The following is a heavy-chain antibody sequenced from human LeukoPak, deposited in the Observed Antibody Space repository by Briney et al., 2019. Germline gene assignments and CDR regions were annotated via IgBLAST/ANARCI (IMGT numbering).Heavy chain of an antibody. CDR1: GFTFSSYA. CDR2: ISYDGSNK. J-gene: IGHJ4*02. Sequence: GRSLRLSCAASGFTFSSYAMHWVRQAPGKGLEWVAVISYDGSNKYYADSVKGRFTISRDNSKNTLYLQMNSLRAEDTAVYYCARGYSYGFFDYWGQGTLATVSS. CDR3: ARGYSYGFFDY. D-gene: IGHD5-18*01. V-gene: IGHV3-30-3*01.